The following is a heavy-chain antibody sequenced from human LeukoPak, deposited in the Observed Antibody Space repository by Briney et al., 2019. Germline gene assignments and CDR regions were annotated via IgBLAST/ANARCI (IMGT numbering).Heavy chain of an antibody. J-gene: IGHJ4*02. CDR2: IKKDGREK. V-gene: IGHV3-7*01. D-gene: IGHD2-15*01. Sequence: GGSLRLSCAASGFTFSNYWMTWVRQAPGKGLEWVANIKKDGREKHYVDSVKGRFAISRDNARNSLFLQMNSLRAEDTAVYYCVRDVSDENDSASRMHLDSWGQGTLVSVSS. CDR3: VRDVSDENDSASRMHLDS. CDR1: GFTFSNYW.